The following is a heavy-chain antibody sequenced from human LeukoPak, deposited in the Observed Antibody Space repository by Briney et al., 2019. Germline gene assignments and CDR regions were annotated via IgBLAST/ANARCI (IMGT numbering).Heavy chain of an antibody. CDR3: ARTDYDFWSAEGSYYYYYMDV. V-gene: IGHV3-48*01. CDR2: ISGSSSTI. Sequence: GGSLRLSCAASGFTFSSYSMNWVRQAPGKGLEWVSYISGSSSTIYYADSVKGRFTISRDNAKNSLYLQMNSLRAEDTAVYYCARTDYDFWSAEGSYYYYYMDVWGKGTTVTVSS. D-gene: IGHD3-3*01. J-gene: IGHJ6*03. CDR1: GFTFSSYS.